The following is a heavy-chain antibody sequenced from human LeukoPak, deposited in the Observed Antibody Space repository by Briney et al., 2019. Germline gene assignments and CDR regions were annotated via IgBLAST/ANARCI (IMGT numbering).Heavy chain of an antibody. CDR3: ASQDFYDSSGYYQPNFDY. CDR2: INPSGGST. D-gene: IGHD3-22*01. V-gene: IGHV1-46*01. Sequence: GALVKVSCKASGHTFTSYYMHWVRQAPGQGLEWMGIINPSGGSTSYAQKFQGRVTMTRDTSTSTVYMELSSLRSEDTAVYYCASQDFYDSSGYYQPNFDYWGQGTLVTVSS. J-gene: IGHJ4*02. CDR1: GHTFTSYY.